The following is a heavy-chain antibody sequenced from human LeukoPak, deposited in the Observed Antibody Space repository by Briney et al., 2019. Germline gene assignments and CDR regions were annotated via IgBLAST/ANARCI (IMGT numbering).Heavy chain of an antibody. D-gene: IGHD1-26*01. Sequence: GGSLRLSCAASGFTFSSYWMSWVRQAPGKGLEWVANIKQDGSEKYYVDSVKGRLTISRDNAKNSLYLQMNSLRAEDTAVYYCARGGHKSGPYLLDYYYGMDVWGQGTTVTVS. V-gene: IGHV3-7*03. J-gene: IGHJ6*02. CDR1: GFTFSSYW. CDR2: IKQDGSEK. CDR3: ARGGHKSGPYLLDYYYGMDV.